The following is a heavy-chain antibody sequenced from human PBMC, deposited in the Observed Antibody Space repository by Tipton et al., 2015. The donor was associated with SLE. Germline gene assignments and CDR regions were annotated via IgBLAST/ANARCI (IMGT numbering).Heavy chain of an antibody. V-gene: IGHV4-30-4*08. D-gene: IGHD1-26*01. CDR2: INHTGST. J-gene: IGHJ1*01. CDR3: ASLVGAARGAEYFQH. Sequence: TLSLTCTVSRGSISSDDYYWSWIRQPPGKGLEWIGEINHTGSTNYNPSLKSRVTISVDTSKNQFSLKVSSVTAADTAVYYCASLVGAARGAEYFQHWGHGTLVTVSS. CDR1: RGSISSDDYY.